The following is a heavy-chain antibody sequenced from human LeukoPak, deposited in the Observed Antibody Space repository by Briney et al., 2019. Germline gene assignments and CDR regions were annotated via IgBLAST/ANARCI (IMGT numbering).Heavy chain of an antibody. CDR3: AKDLFSAARPTHFDY. J-gene: IGHJ4*02. V-gene: IGHV3-30*02. Sequence: GGSLRLSCAASGFTFSSYGMHWVRQAPGKGLEWVAFIRYDGSNKYYADSVKGRFTISRDNSKNTLYLQMNSLRAEDTAVYYCAKDLFSAARPTHFDYWGQGTLVTVSS. CDR1: GFTFSSYG. CDR2: IRYDGSNK. D-gene: IGHD2-15*01.